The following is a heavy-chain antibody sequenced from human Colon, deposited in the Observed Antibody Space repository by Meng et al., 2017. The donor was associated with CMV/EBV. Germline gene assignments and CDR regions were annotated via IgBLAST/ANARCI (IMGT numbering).Heavy chain of an antibody. CDR2: IYSGGST. CDR1: GFTVSSNY. D-gene: IGHD4-23*01. V-gene: IGHV3-66*04. CDR3: ASQDYGGSTRDY. Sequence: VQLLGAGGALVQPGGSLRLSCAASGFTVSSNYMSWVRQAPGKGLEWVSVIYSGGSTYYADSVKGRFTISRDNSKNTLYLQMNSLRAEDTAVYYCASQDYGGSTRDYWGQGTLVTVSS. J-gene: IGHJ4*02.